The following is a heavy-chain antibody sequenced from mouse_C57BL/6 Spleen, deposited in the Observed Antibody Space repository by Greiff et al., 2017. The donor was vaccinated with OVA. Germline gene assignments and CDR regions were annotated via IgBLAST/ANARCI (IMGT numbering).Heavy chain of an antibody. Sequence: QVQLQQSGAELVRPGASVTLSCKASGYTFTDYEMHWVKQTPVHGLEWIGAIDPETGGTAYNQKFKGKAILTADKSSSTAYMELRSLTSEDSAVYYCTTYFGREIDYWGQGTTLTVSS. D-gene: IGHD1-1*01. CDR1: GYTFTDYE. V-gene: IGHV1-15*01. J-gene: IGHJ2*01. CDR3: TTYFGREIDY. CDR2: IDPETGGT.